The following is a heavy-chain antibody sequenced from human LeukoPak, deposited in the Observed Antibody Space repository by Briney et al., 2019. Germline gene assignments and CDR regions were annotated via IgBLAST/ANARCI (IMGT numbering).Heavy chain of an antibody. J-gene: IGHJ3*02. CDR2: IYYSGST. Sequence: SETLSLTCTVSGGSISSYYWSWIRQPPGKGLEWIGYIYYSGSTNYNPSLKSRVTISVDTSKNQFSLKLSSVTAADTAVYYCARRGDGYKRGAFDIWGQGTMVTVSS. CDR1: GGSISSYY. CDR3: ARRGDGYKRGAFDI. V-gene: IGHV4-59*08. D-gene: IGHD5-24*01.